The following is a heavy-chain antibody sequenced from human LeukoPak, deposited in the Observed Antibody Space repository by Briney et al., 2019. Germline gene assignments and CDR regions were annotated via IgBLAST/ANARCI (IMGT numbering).Heavy chain of an antibody. D-gene: IGHD6-19*01. J-gene: IGHJ4*02. Sequence: GGSLRLSCAASGFTFSSYAMSWVRQAPGKGLEWVSAISGSGGSTYYADSVKGRFTISRDNAKNSLYLQMNSLRAEDTAVYYCVRYSSGLPDYWGQGTLVTVSS. CDR1: GFTFSSYA. CDR3: VRYSSGLPDY. V-gene: IGHV3-23*01. CDR2: ISGSGGST.